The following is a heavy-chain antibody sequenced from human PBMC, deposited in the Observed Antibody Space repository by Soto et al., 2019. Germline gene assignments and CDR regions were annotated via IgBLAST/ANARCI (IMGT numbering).Heavy chain of an antibody. J-gene: IGHJ4*02. CDR1: VFTFSEST. D-gene: IGHD5-18*01. CDR3: TSQMAAARHG. V-gene: IGHV3-73*02. CDR2: IRIKSNGYAT. Sequence: EVQLVESGGGLVQPGGSLTLSCAASVFTFSESTMHSVRQASGKGLGWVVLIRIKSNGYATAYAASVEGRFTVSRDDSKNTAHLQMNSLKTEDTAVYYCTSQMAAARHGWGQGIQVTVSS.